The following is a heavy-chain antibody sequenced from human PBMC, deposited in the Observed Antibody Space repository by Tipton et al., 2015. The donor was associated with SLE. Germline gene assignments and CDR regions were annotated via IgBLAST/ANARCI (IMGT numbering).Heavy chain of an antibody. D-gene: IGHD1-26*01. CDR1: GFTFSSYG. V-gene: IGHV3-30*02. J-gene: IGHJ6*02. CDR2: IRYDGSNK. Sequence: SLRLSCAASGFTFSSYGMHWVRQAPGKGLEWVAFIRYDGSNKYYADSVKGRFTISRDNSKNTLDLQMNSLRAEDTAVYYCGKDSGSYYYGMDVWGQGPTVTVSS. CDR3: GKDSGSYYYGMDV.